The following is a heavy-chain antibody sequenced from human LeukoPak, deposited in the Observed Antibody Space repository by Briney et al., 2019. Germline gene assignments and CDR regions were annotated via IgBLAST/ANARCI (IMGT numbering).Heavy chain of an antibody. Sequence: GASVKVSSKASGYTFTSYYMHWVRQAPGQGLEWMGIINPSGGSTSYAQKFQGRVTMTRDTSTSTVYMELSSLRSEDTAVYYCARDPDWLSGYYYYGMDVWGQGTTVTVSS. D-gene: IGHD3-9*01. V-gene: IGHV1-46*01. CDR2: INPSGGST. J-gene: IGHJ6*02. CDR1: GYTFTSYY. CDR3: ARDPDWLSGYYYYGMDV.